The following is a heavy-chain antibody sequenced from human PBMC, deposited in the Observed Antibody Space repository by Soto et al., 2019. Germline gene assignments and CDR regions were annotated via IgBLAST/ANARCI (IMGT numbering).Heavy chain of an antibody. CDR1: GFTFSSYS. CDR2: ITATGGTT. CDR3: AKCMQVNWNYDAFHI. J-gene: IGHJ3*02. V-gene: IGHV3-23*01. Sequence: EVQLLESGGGLVQPGGSLRLSCAASGFTFSSYSRSWVRQAPGKGLEWVSHITATGGTTYYADSVKGRFTISRDTSRNTLYMQMDRLRAEDTALYFCAKCMQVNWNYDAFHIWGQGTMVTVSS. D-gene: IGHD1-7*01.